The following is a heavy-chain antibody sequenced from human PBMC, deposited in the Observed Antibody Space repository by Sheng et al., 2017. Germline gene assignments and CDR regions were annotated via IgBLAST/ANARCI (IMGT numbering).Heavy chain of an antibody. CDR2: ISSSSSYI. V-gene: IGHV3-21*01. J-gene: IGHJ3*02. CDR1: GFTFSSYS. Sequence: EVQLVESGGGLVKPGGSLRLSCAASGFTFSSYSMNWVRQAPGKGLEWVSSISSSSSYIYYADSVKGRFTISRDNAKNSLYLQMNSLRAEDTAVYYCARDGVRIGAAFDIWGQGTMVTVSS. CDR3: ARDGVRIGAAFDI. D-gene: IGHD6-13*01.